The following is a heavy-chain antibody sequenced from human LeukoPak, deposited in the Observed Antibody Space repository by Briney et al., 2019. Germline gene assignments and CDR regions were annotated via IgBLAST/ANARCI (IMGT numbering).Heavy chain of an antibody. CDR1: GYTFTGYY. CDR2: INPNSGGT. J-gene: IGHJ5*02. V-gene: IGHV1-2*02. Sequence: ASVKVSCKASGYTFTGYYMHWVRQAPGQGLEWMGWINPNSGGTNYAQKFQGRVTMTRDTSISTAYMELSRLRSDDTAVYYCARAGIAAAGGYNWFDPWGREPWSPSPQ. D-gene: IGHD6-13*01. CDR3: ARAGIAAAGGYNWFDP.